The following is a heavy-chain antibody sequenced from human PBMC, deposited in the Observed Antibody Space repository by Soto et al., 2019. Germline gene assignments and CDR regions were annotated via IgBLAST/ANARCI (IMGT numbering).Heavy chain of an antibody. CDR2: INDRGST. D-gene: IGHD3-9*01. CDR3: ARESHDSLTGPPWVWYFDL. J-gene: IGHJ2*01. Sequence: QVQLQQWGAGPLRPLETLSLTCGVSGGSFSGYYWAWIRQSPGKGLEWIGEINDRGSTNYNPSLRSRVSHSVDTSKNHHPLNLRSVTAADTAVYCCARESHDSLTGPPWVWYFDLWGRGTLVTVSS. V-gene: IGHV4-34*01. CDR1: GGSFSGYY.